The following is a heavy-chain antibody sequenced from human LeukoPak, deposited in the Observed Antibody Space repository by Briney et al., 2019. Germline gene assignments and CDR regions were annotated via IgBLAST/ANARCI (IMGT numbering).Heavy chain of an antibody. CDR1: GFIFSTYG. J-gene: IGHJ4*02. V-gene: IGHV3-30*02. D-gene: IGHD5-12*01. Sequence: PGGSLRLSCAASGFIFSTYGMHWVRQAPGKGLEWVAFIRSDGSIKYYVDSVKGRFTISRDNSKNTLYLQMNSLRAEDTAVYYCARGLRYLDYWGQGTLVTVSS. CDR3: ARGLRYLDY. CDR2: IRSDGSIK.